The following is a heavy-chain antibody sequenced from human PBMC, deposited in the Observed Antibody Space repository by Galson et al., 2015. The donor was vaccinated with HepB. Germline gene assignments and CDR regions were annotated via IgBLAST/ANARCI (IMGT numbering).Heavy chain of an antibody. CDR1: GYTFTSYG. CDR2: ISAYNGNT. J-gene: IGHJ6*02. D-gene: IGHD2-2*01. CDR3: ARDGREYPLARQEKYYYYYYGMDV. V-gene: IGHV1-18*04. Sequence: SVKVSCKASGYTFTSYGISWVRQAPGQGLEWMGWISAYNGNTNYAQKLQGRVTMTTDTSTSTAYMELRSLRSDDTAVYYCARDGREYPLARQEKYYYYYYGMDVWGQGTTVTVSS.